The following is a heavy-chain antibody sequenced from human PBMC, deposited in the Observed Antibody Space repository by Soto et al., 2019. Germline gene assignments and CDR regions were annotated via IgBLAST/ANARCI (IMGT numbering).Heavy chain of an antibody. CDR1: GGSINSGGYC. V-gene: IGHV4-31*03. CDR2: ISYGGST. Sequence: QVQLRESGPGLVKPSQTLSLTCTVSGGSINSGGYCWSWIRQHPGKGLDWIGCISYGGSTSYNPALNSRVTISVDTSKNQFSLKLTSVTAADTAVYYCSRGILVWGQGALITVSS. J-gene: IGHJ4*02. D-gene: IGHD5-18*01. CDR3: SRGILV.